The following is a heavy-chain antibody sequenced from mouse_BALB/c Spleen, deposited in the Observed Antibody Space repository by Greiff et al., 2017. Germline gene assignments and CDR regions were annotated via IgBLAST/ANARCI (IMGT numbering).Heavy chain of an antibody. Sequence: VQLQESGAELARPGASVKLSCKASGYTFTSYWMQWVKQRPGQGLEWIGAIYPGDGDTRYTQKFKGKATLTADKSSSTAYMQLSSLASEDSAVYYCARSLGGDYWGQGTTLTVSS. V-gene: IGHV1-87*01. CDR3: ARSLGGDY. CDR1: GYTFTSYW. CDR2: IYPGDGDT. D-gene: IGHD4-1*01. J-gene: IGHJ2*01.